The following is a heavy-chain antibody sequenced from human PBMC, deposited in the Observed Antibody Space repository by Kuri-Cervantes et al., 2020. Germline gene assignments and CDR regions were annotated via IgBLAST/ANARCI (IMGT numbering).Heavy chain of an antibody. J-gene: IGHJ4*02. V-gene: IGHV3-7*02. D-gene: IGHD1-26*01. Sequence: GGSLRLSCAASGFTFNNAWMSWVRQAPGKGLECVANIKRDGSEEIYVDSVKGRFTISRDNAKNSLYLQMNSLRAEDTAVYYCVTRASYFDYWGQGTLVTVSS. CDR3: VTRASYFDY. CDR2: IKRDGSEE. CDR1: GFTFNNAW.